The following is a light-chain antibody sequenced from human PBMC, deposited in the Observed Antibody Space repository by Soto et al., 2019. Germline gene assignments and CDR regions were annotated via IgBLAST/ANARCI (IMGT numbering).Light chain of an antibody. V-gene: IGKV1-5*01. CDR1: QSISSW. J-gene: IGKJ1*01. CDR3: QQYNTYPWT. Sequence: DIQMTHSPATLSASVGDRVTITCRASQSISSWLAWYQQKPGKVPKLLIDDASSLESGVPSRFSGSGSGTEFTLTISSLQPDDFATYYCQQYNTYPWTFGQGTKV. CDR2: DAS.